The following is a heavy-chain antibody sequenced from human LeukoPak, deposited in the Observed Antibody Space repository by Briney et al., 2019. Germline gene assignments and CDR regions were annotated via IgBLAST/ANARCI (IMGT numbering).Heavy chain of an antibody. Sequence: SETLSLTCTVSGGSISSGDYYWSWIRQPPGKGLEWIGYIYYSGSTYYNPSLKSRVTISVDTSKNQFSLKLSSVTAADTAVYYCARGVSPQFSLPSGYFDYWGQGTLVTVSS. V-gene: IGHV4-30-4*08. CDR1: GGSISSGDYY. D-gene: IGHD3-10*01. CDR2: IYYSGST. CDR3: ARGVSPQFSLPSGYFDY. J-gene: IGHJ4*02.